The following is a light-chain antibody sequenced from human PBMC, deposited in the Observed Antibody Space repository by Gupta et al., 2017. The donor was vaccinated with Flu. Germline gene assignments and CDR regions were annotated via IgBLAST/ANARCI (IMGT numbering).Light chain of an antibody. V-gene: IGLV2-14*01. Sequence: QSXXTXXXXVSXXPGQSIXISRTPTSSDVGGYNYVSWFQQHPGKAPKLMIYEVTNRPSGVSNRFSGSKSGYTASLTISGLQAEDEADYYCSSFTTSNTWVFGGGTKLTVL. CDR3: SSFTTSNTWV. CDR2: EVT. CDR1: SSDVGGYNY. J-gene: IGLJ3*02.